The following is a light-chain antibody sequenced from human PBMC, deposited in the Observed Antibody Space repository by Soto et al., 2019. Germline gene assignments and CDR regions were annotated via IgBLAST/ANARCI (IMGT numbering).Light chain of an antibody. CDR3: QQYGSSPWT. J-gene: IGKJ1*01. CDR1: QTVSSN. V-gene: IGKV3-20*01. CDR2: GAS. Sequence: EILLTQSPATLSVSLWDIATLSCRASQTVSSNLAWYQQKPGQAPRLLINGASSRATGIPDRFSGSGSGTDFTLTISRLEPEDFAVDYCQQYGSSPWTFGQGTKVDIK.